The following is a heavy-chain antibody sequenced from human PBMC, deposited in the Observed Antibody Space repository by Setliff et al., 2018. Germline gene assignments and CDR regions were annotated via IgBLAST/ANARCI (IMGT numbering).Heavy chain of an antibody. V-gene: IGHV4-30-4*08. J-gene: IGHJ4*02. CDR3: ARGGAVAHFDY. D-gene: IGHD6-19*01. Sequence: TSETLSLTCTVSGGSISSGDYYWSWIRQPPGKGLEWIGYIYYSGSTYYNPSLKSRVTISIDTSKNQFSLKLSSVTAADTAVYYCARGGAVAHFDYWGQGTLVTVSS. CDR1: GGSISSGDYY. CDR2: IYYSGST.